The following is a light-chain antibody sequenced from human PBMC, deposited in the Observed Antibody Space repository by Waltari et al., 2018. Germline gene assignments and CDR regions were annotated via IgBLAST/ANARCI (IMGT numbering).Light chain of an antibody. V-gene: IGKV3-15*01. CDR1: ENVDTN. CDR3: HQYKNWPPWT. CDR2: GAS. J-gene: IGKJ1*01. Sequence: EIEVTQSPATLSLSPGARATLTCRASENVDTNIAWYQQTPGQPPRLLISGASTRATDIPPRFSGSGSGTEFTLSISSLQSEDFAVYYCHQYKNWPPWTFGQGTKVEIK.